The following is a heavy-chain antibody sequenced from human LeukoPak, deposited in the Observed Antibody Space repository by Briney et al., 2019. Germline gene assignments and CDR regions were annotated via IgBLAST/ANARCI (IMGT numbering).Heavy chain of an antibody. CDR2: IRSKAYDGTT. CDR1: GFTFGDYA. Sequence: GRSLRLXCTASGFTFGDYAMSWFRQAPGKGLEWVGFIRSKAYDGTTEYAASVKGRFTISRDDSKSIAYLQMNSLKTEDTAVYYCTRDVVPGYCSGGSCYSFQHWGQGTLVTVSS. CDR3: TRDVVPGYCSGGSCYSFQH. V-gene: IGHV3-49*03. D-gene: IGHD2-15*01. J-gene: IGHJ1*01.